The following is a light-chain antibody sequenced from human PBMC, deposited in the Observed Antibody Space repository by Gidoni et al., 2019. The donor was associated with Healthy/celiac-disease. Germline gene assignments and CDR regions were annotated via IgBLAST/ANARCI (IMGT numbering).Light chain of an antibody. CDR2: KAS. Sequence: DIQMTQSPSPLSASVGDRVTITCRASQSISSWLAWYQQKPGKAPKLLIYKASSLESGVPSRFSGSGSGTEFTLTISSLQPDDFATYYCQQYNSYLFTFXPXTKVDIK. CDR1: QSISSW. V-gene: IGKV1-5*03. CDR3: QQYNSYLFT. J-gene: IGKJ3*01.